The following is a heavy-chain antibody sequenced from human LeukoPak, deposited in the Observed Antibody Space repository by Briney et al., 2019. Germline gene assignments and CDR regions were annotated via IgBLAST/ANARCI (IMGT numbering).Heavy chain of an antibody. CDR1: GGSISSYY. D-gene: IGHD4-17*01. J-gene: IGHJ4*02. CDR2: IYYSGST. V-gene: IGHV4-30-4*01. Sequence: PSETLSLTCTVSGGSISSYYWSWIRQPPGKGLEWIGYIYYSGSTYYNPSLKSRVTISVDTSKNKISLKLSSVTAADTAVYYCATGGDYVLDYWGQETLVTVSS. CDR3: ATGGDYVLDY.